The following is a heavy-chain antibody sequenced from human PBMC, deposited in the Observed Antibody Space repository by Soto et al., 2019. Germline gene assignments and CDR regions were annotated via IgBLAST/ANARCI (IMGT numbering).Heavy chain of an antibody. CDR3: AREPNESYYFDY. Sequence: QVHLVQSGAEVKKPGASVKVSCKASGYTFTNYYIHWVRQAPGQGLEWLGIIRPSGGRTEYAQRFHGRVTMTRDTSTITFYMELTSLTSEDTAVYYCAREPNESYYFDYWGQGTLVTVSS. V-gene: IGHV1-46*01. CDR1: GYTFTNYY. J-gene: IGHJ4*02. D-gene: IGHD5-18*01. CDR2: IRPSGGRT.